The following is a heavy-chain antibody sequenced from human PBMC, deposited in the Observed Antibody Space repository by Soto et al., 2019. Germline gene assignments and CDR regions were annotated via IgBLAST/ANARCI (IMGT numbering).Heavy chain of an antibody. CDR3: ARGLKNYYGMDV. CDR1: GFTFSTYW. CDR2: VKSDGST. Sequence: EVQLVESGGGLVQPGGSLRLSCAASGFTFSTYWMHWVRKIPGKGLEGVSRVKSDGSTYYADPVKGRFTISRDNAWNTVYLQMNRLRAEDTALYYCARGLKNYYGMDVWGPGTTVTVSS. V-gene: IGHV3-74*01. J-gene: IGHJ6*02.